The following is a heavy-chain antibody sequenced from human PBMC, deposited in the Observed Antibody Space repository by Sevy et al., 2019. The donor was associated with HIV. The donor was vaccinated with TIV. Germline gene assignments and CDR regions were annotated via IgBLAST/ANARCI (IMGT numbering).Heavy chain of an antibody. CDR3: ARLSSPMPDSGWYDFFDH. Sequence: GGSLRLSCAASGFTFRTYWMSWVRQAPGKGLEWVANIKPDGSDKNYMDSVKGRFTISRDNAKNSLYLHASSLRAEDTAVSYCARLSSPMPDSGWYDFFDHWGQGTLVTVSS. CDR1: GFTFRTYW. D-gene: IGHD6-19*01. CDR2: IKPDGSDK. J-gene: IGHJ4*02. V-gene: IGHV3-7*01.